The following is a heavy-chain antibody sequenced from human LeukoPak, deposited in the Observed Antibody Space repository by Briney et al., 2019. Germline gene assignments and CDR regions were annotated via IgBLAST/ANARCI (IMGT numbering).Heavy chain of an antibody. Sequence: ASVKVSCKASGYTFTNYYIHWARQAPGEGLEWMGIMNPNLGSTTYPQKFQGRVTMTRDTSTNTVYMQLSSLHSEDTAIYYCARDARHYYYDSSGSPNFDYWGQGTLVTVSS. CDR2: MNPNLGST. CDR1: GYTFTNYY. V-gene: IGHV1-46*01. D-gene: IGHD3-22*01. J-gene: IGHJ4*02. CDR3: ARDARHYYYDSSGSPNFDY.